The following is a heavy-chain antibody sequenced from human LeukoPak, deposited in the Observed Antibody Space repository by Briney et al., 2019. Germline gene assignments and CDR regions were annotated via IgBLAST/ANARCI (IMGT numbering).Heavy chain of an antibody. CDR2: IKSEADGGTT. Sequence: ETLSLTCAVYGGSFSGYYWSWIRQPPGKGLEWIGRIKSEADGGTTDYAAPVNGRFTISRDDSKNTLYLQMNSLKIEDTAVYYCTTDLRWELLLNYWGQGTLVTVSS. J-gene: IGHJ4*02. CDR3: TTDLRWELLLNY. D-gene: IGHD1-26*01. CDR1: GGSFSGYY. V-gene: IGHV3-15*01.